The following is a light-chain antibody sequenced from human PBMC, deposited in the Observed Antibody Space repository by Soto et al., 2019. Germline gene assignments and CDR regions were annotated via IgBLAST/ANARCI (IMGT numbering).Light chain of an antibody. Sequence: DIQMTQSPSSLSASVGDRVTITCRASQSISSYLNWYQQKPGKAPKLLIYAASTLQSGVPSRFSGSGSGTEFTLTISSLQPEDFAVYYCQQYNNWPQTFGQGTKVDI. V-gene: IGKV1-9*01. CDR3: QQYNNWPQT. CDR2: AAS. CDR1: QSISSY. J-gene: IGKJ1*01.